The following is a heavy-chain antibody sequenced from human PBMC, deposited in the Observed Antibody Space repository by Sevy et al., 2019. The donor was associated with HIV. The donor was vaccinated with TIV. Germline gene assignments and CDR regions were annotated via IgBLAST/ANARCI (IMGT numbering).Heavy chain of an antibody. V-gene: IGHV4-34*01. Sequence: SETLSLTCAVYGGSFSGYYWSWIRQPPGKGLEWIGEINHSGSTNYNPSLKSRVTISVDTSKNQYFLKLSSVTAADTAVYYCPRGKYYDFWSGTTDYYGMDVWGQWTTVTVSS. CDR1: GGSFSGYY. J-gene: IGHJ6*02. CDR2: INHSGST. D-gene: IGHD3-3*01. CDR3: PRGKYYDFWSGTTDYYGMDV.